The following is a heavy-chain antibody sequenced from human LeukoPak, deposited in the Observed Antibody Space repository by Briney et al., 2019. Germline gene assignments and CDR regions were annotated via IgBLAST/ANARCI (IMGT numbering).Heavy chain of an antibody. J-gene: IGHJ4*02. D-gene: IGHD3-10*01. V-gene: IGHV4-4*02. CDR2: IYHSGST. CDR1: GGSISSSNW. CDR3: ARDTPLWGSGSYWAD. Sequence: SETLSLTCAVSGGSISSSNWWSWVRQPPGKGLEWIGEIYHSGSTNYNPSLKSRVTISVDKSKNQFSLKLSSVTAADTAVYYCARDTPLWGSGSYWADWGQGTLVTVSS.